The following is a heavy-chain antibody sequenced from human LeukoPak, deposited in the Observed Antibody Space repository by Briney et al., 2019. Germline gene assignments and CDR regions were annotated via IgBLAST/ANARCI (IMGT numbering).Heavy chain of an antibody. CDR1: GGTFSSYA. CDR2: IIPIFGTA. D-gene: IGHD4-17*01. CDR3: ARGGFDYGDYGQKGMDV. Sequence: SVKVSCKASGGTFSSYAISWVRQAPGQGLEWMGGIIPIFGTANYAQKFQGRVTITADESTSTAYMELSSLRSEDTAVYYCARGGFDYGDYGQKGMDVWGQGTTVTVSS. J-gene: IGHJ6*02. V-gene: IGHV1-69*13.